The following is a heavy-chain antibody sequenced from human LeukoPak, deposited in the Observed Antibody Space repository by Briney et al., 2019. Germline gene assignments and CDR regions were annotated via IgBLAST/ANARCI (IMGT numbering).Heavy chain of an antibody. CDR1: AFTVKSYA. D-gene: IGHD2-8*01. V-gene: IGHV3-23*01. Sequence: PGPSLRLSCAASAFTVKSYAMSSVRQAAGEGLEWVSCISGSGDRTYYADSVKGQFTIARDNSKNTLYLQMNSLRAEDTAAYYCAKDFGNCINGVCYGTPFDYWGQGTLVTVSS. CDR3: AKDFGNCINGVCYGTPFDY. J-gene: IGHJ4*02. CDR2: ISGSGDRT.